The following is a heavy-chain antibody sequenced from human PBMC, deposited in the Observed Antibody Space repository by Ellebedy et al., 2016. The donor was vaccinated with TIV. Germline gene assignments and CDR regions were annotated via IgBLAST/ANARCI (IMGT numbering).Heavy chain of an antibody. Sequence: SLKISCAASGFAFDDYAMHWVRQAPGKGLEWVSTISWNNDIRGYADSVKGRFTISRDNSKNTLYLQMNSLRAEDTAVYYCAKDTQYSYGFGEKFDYWGQGTLVTVSS. CDR2: ISWNNDIR. V-gene: IGHV3-9*01. D-gene: IGHD5-18*01. CDR1: GFAFDDYA. CDR3: AKDTQYSYGFGEKFDY. J-gene: IGHJ4*02.